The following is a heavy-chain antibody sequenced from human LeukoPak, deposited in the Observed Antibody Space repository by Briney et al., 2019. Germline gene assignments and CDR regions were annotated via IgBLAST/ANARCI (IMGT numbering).Heavy chain of an antibody. D-gene: IGHD3-3*01. CDR3: AKDHYWSIDY. CDR2: IKGDGIST. V-gene: IGHV3-74*01. J-gene: IGHJ4*02. CDR1: GFDFSSNW. Sequence: GGSLRLSCAASGFDFSSNWMHWVRHAPGQGLVWVSRIKGDGISTNYADSVKGRFTISRDIAKNTLYLQMNSLRAEDTGVYYCAKDHYWSIDYWGRGTLVTISS.